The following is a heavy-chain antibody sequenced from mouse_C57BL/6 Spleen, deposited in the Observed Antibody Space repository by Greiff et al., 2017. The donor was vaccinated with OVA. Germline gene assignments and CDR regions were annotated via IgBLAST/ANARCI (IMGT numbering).Heavy chain of an antibody. J-gene: IGHJ3*01. CDR3: ARWDYGSSPWFAY. CDR1: GYTFTSYW. Sequence: VKLQQPGAELVKPGASVKLFCKASGYTFTSYWMHWVKQRPGQGLEWIGMIHPNSGSTNYNEKFKSKATLTVDKSSSTAYMQLSSLTSEDSAVYYCARWDYGSSPWFAYWGQGTLVTVSA. CDR2: IHPNSGST. V-gene: IGHV1-64*01. D-gene: IGHD1-1*01.